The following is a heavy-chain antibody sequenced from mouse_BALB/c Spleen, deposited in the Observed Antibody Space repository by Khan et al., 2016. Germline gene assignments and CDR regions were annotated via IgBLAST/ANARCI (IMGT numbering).Heavy chain of an antibody. CDR3: ARWDG. V-gene: IGHV9-3*02. D-gene: IGHD2-3*01. CDR1: GYTFTNYG. Sequence: QIQLVQSGPELKKPGETVKISCKASGYTFTNYGMNWVKQAPGKGLKWVGWINTNTGESTYAEEFKGRFAFSLETSASTVYLQINNLKNEDTAIYFCARWDGWAQGTTLTVSS. CDR2: INTNTGES. J-gene: IGHJ2*01.